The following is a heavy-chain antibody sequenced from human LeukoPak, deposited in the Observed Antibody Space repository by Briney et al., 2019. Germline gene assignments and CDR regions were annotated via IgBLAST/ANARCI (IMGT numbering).Heavy chain of an antibody. D-gene: IGHD1-26*01. J-gene: IGHJ3*02. Sequence: PGGSLRLSCAASGFTFSSYSMNWVRQAPGKGLEWVSYISSSSTIYYADSVKGRFTISRDNAKNSLYLQMNSLRAEDTAVYYCASLYSGSYSPSGAALDIWGQGTMVTVSS. CDR3: ASLYSGSYSPSGAALDI. V-gene: IGHV3-48*01. CDR1: GFTFSSYS. CDR2: ISSSSTI.